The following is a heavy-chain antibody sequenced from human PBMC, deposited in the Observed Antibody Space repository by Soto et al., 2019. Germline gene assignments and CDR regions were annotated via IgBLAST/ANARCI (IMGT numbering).Heavy chain of an antibody. CDR1: GYTLTELS. CDR2: FDPEDGET. J-gene: IGHJ4*02. Sequence: VASVKVSCKVSGYTLTELSMHWVRQAPGKGLEWMGGFDPEDGETIYAQKFQGRVTMTEDTSTDTAYMELSSLRSEDTAVYYCATGLLQSGYSYGSHTDHYWGQGTLVTVSS. D-gene: IGHD5-18*01. CDR3: ATGLLQSGYSYGSHTDHY. V-gene: IGHV1-24*01.